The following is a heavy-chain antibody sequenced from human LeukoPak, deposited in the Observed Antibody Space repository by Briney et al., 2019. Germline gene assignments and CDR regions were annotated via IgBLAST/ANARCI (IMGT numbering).Heavy chain of an antibody. J-gene: IGHJ5*02. CDR1: GGTFSSYA. V-gene: IGHV1-69*04. CDR2: IIPILGIA. CDR3: ARDREISIVGAGKTLRFDP. D-gene: IGHD1-26*01. Sequence: GSSVKVSCKASGGTFSSYAISWVRQAPGQGLEWMGRIIPILGIANYAQKFQGRVTITADKSTSTAHMELSSLRSEGTAVYYCARDREISIVGAGKTLRFDPWGQGTLVTVSS.